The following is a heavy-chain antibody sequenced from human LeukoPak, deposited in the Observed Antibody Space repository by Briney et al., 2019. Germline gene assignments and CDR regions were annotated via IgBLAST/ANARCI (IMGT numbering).Heavy chain of an antibody. J-gene: IGHJ6*03. CDR2: ISSSGNYI. Sequence: GGSLRLSCAASEFTFSNDSMNWVRQAPGKGLEWVSSISSSGNYIYYAQSVKGRFTISRDNAKNSLYLQMNSLRADDTALYYCARGYDFWSASLSPYYYSMDVWGKGTTVTVSS. CDR3: ARGYDFWSASLSPYYYSMDV. CDR1: EFTFSNDS. V-gene: IGHV3-21*01. D-gene: IGHD3-3*01.